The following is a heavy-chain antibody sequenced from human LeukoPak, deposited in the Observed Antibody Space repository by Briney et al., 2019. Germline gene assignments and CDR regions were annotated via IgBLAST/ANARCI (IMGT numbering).Heavy chain of an antibody. CDR1: GGSISSSSYY. J-gene: IGHJ4*02. Sequence: PETLSLTCTVSGGSISSSSYYWGWIRQPPGKGLEWIGSIYYSGSTYYNPSLKSRVTISVDTSKNQFSLKLSSVTAADTAVYYCARIGGWYDYWGQGTLVTVSS. D-gene: IGHD6-19*01. V-gene: IGHV4-39*01. CDR2: IYYSGST. CDR3: ARIGGWYDY.